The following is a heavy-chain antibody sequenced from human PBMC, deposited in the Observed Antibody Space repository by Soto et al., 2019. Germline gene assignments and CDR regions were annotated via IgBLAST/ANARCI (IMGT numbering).Heavy chain of an antibody. CDR3: ARHAGGGGY. V-gene: IGHV3-53*01. Sequence: EVQLVESGGGLIQPGGSLRLSCAVSGFTVSNNYMSWVRQAPGKGLEGVSVIYSGGYTAYGDSVKGRFTISRDNSKNTLFLQRNTLRADAPAVFVWARHAGGGGYWGQGTLVTVSS. CDR1: GFTVSNNY. D-gene: IGHD3-10*01. J-gene: IGHJ4*02. CDR2: IYSGGYT.